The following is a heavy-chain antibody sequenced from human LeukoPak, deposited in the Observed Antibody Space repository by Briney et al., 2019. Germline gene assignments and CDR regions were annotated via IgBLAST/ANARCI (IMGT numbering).Heavy chain of an antibody. CDR2: IYTSGST. CDR1: GGSISSGSYY. J-gene: IGHJ6*03. CDR3: ASEGVVPAAMTDYYYYMDV. Sequence: PSQTLSLTCTVSGGSISSGSYYWSWIRQPAGKGLEWIGRIYTSGSTNYNPSLKSRVTISVDTSKTQFSLKLSSVTAADTAVYYCASEGVVPAAMTDYYYYMDVWGKGTTVTVSS. D-gene: IGHD2-2*01. V-gene: IGHV4-61*02.